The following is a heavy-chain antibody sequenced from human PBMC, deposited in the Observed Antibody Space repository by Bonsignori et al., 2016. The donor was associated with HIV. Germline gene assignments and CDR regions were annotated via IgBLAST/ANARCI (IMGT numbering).Heavy chain of an antibody. V-gene: IGHV3-53*01. Sequence: EVQLVESGGGLIQQGGSLRLSCVGSGISITGNYMNWVRQAPGKGLEWLSLLYSESTYYADSVKGRFTISRDQSKNTLYLQMESLRADDTAVYYCARGSTTVGSPFDFWGQGTLVAVSS. D-gene: IGHD4-11*01. CDR2: LYSEST. CDR1: GISITGNY. CDR3: ARGSTTVGSPFDF. J-gene: IGHJ4*02.